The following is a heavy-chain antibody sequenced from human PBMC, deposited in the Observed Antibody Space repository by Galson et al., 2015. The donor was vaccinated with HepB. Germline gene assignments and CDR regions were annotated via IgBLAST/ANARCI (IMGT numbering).Heavy chain of an antibody. CDR1: GFTFDDCT. J-gene: IGHJ4*02. V-gene: IGHV3-43*01. CDR3: AKGSHSSGWYASDS. CDR2: ISWDGVST. D-gene: IGHD6-19*01. Sequence: SGFTFDDCTMHWIRQPPGKGLEWVSLISWDGVSTYYADAVKGRFTISRDNRRNSLYLQMHSLRSEDTAFYYCAKGSHSSGWYASDSWGQGTLVTVSS.